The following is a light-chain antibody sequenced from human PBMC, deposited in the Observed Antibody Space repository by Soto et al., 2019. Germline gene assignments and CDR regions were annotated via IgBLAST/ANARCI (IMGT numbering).Light chain of an antibody. J-gene: IGLJ1*01. CDR2: EVT. CDR1: SGDIGSYNR. CDR3: SSYTNINTRACV. Sequence: QSALTQPASVSGSPGQSITISCTGTSGDIGSYNRVSWYQQHPGKAPKLIIYEVTDRPSGVSNRFSGSKSGNTASLTISGLQDDDEAEYYCSSYTNINTRACVFGTGTKLTVL. V-gene: IGLV2-14*01.